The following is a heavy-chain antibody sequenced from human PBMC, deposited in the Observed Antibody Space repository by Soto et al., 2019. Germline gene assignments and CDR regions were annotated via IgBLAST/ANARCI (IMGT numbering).Heavy chain of an antibody. D-gene: IGHD2-21*02. CDR1: GGTFSSYA. CDR3: ARDWGLSGGEYCGGDCYYFDY. CDR2: IIPIFGTA. V-gene: IGHV1-69*13. Sequence: ASVKVSCKASGGTFSSYAISWVRQAPGQGLEWMGGIIPIFGTANYAQKFQGRVTITADESTSTAYMELSSLRSEDTAVYYCARDWGLSGGEYCGGDCYYFDYWGQGTLVTVSS. J-gene: IGHJ4*02.